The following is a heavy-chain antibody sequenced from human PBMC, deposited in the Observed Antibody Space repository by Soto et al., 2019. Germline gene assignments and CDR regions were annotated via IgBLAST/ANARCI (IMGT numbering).Heavy chain of an antibody. CDR2: IIPIFGTA. Sequence: SVNVSCKASGGTFSSYAISWVRQAPGQGLEWMGGIIPIFGTANYAQKFQGRVTITADESTSTAYMELSSLRSEDTAVYYCARSRRESFVPRFDYWGQGTLVTVSS. D-gene: IGHD2-21*01. CDR1: GGTFSSYA. V-gene: IGHV1-69*13. CDR3: ARSRRESFVPRFDY. J-gene: IGHJ4*02.